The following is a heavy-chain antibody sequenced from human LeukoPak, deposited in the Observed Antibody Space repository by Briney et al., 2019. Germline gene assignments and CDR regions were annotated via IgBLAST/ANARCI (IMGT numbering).Heavy chain of an antibody. CDR1: GFPFNTYG. CDR2: ISKDGSSK. CDR3: AQAAYCTSTSCHFSGYAQRPLDS. D-gene: IGHD2-2*01. J-gene: IGHJ4*02. V-gene: IGHV3-30*18. Sequence: GGSLRLSCVASGFPFNTYGMHWVRQAPGKGLEWVAGISKDGSSKDYADSVKGRFTNSRDNSRNTMYLQMNSLRVEDAAVYYCAQAAYCTSTSCHFSGYAQRPLDSWGQGTLVTVSS.